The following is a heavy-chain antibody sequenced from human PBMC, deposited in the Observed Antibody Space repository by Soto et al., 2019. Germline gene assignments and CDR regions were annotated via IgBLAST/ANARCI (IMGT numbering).Heavy chain of an antibody. D-gene: IGHD3-22*01. CDR2: ISAYNGNT. V-gene: IGHV1-18*01. CDR3: ASGPSYYDSSGYYRAEYFQH. Sequence: QVQLVQSGAEVKKPGASVKVSCKASGYTFTSYGISWVRQAPGQGLEWMGWISAYNGNTNYAQKLQGRVTMTTDTSTSTAYMELRSLRSDDTAVYYCASGPSYYDSSGYYRAEYFQHWGQGTLVTVSS. J-gene: IGHJ1*01. CDR1: GYTFTSYG.